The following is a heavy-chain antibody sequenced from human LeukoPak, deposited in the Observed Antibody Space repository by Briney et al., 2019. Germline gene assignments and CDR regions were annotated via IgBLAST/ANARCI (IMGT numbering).Heavy chain of an antibody. CDR2: IYYSGST. D-gene: IGHD3-10*01. J-gene: IGHJ4*02. V-gene: IGHV4-59*01. CDR3: ARAMADY. CDR1: GGSISSYY. Sequence: SETLSLTCTVSGGSISSYYWSWIRQPPGKGLEWIGYIYYSGSTNYNPSLKSRVTISVDTSKNQFSLKLSSVTAADTAVYYCARAMADYWGQGTLVTVSS.